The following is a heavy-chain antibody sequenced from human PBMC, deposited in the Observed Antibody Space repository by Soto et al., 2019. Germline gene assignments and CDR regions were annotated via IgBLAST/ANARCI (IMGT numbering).Heavy chain of an antibody. Sequence: GGSLRLSCAASGFTFTRYSMNWVRQAPGKGLEWVSSISSTTNYIYYGDSMKGQFTISRDNAKNSLYLEMNSLRAEDTAVYYCARESEDLTSNFDYWGQGTLVTVS. CDR3: ARESEDLTSNFDY. J-gene: IGHJ4*02. CDR1: GFTFTRYS. V-gene: IGHV3-21*06. CDR2: ISSTTNYI.